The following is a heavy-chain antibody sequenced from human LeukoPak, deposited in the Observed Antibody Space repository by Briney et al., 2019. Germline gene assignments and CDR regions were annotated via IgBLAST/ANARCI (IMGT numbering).Heavy chain of an antibody. CDR2: IREDGNKE. CDR1: DFIFTKYW. J-gene: IGHJ6*03. CDR3: ARQYYYASGSFLTYMDV. D-gene: IGHD3-10*01. V-gene: IGHV3-7*03. Sequence: GGSLRLSCLASDFIFTKYWMTWVRQAPGKGLEWVANIREDGNKENYIDSVRGRFSISRDNAKNSLYLQMNSLRAEDTAVYYCARQYYYASGSFLTYMDVWGKGTTVTISS.